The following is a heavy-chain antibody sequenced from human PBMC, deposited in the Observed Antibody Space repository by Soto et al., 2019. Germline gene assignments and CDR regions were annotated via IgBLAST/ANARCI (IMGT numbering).Heavy chain of an antibody. CDR2: IIPIFNTS. V-gene: IGHV1-69*13. CDR1: GGTFNGHS. Sequence: ASVKVSCKASGGTFNGHSFSWVRQAPGQGLEWMGSIIPIFNTSTYAQKFQGRVTITADESTTTAYMDLSSLTSEDTAVYYCATDDTVLVGADSAFDIWGQGTMVTVSS. D-gene: IGHD4-17*01. J-gene: IGHJ3*02. CDR3: ATDDTVLVGADSAFDI.